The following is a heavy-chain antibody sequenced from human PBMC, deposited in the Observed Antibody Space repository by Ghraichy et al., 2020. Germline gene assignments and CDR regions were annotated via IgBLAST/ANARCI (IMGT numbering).Heavy chain of an antibody. CDR1: GLTVSSNY. Sequence: GGSLRLSCAASGLTVSSNYMSWVRQAPGKGLEWVSLIYDDGDTYYADSVKGRFTISSDDSKNTLYLQMNSLRAEDTAVYYCAREHITRTCSGGRCYVSVNGWFDPWGQGTLVTVSS. J-gene: IGHJ5*02. CDR3: AREHITRTCSGGRCYVSVNGWFDP. CDR2: IYDDGDT. V-gene: IGHV3-53*01. D-gene: IGHD2-15*01.